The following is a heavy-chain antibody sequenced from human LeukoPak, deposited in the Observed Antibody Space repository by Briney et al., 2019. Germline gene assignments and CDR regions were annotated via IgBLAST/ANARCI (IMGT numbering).Heavy chain of an antibody. D-gene: IGHD2-15*01. CDR2: ISYDGSNK. CDR1: GFTFSSYA. J-gene: IGHJ6*02. CDR3: ARDHYCSGGSCYYYYYGMDV. V-gene: IGHV3-30*04. Sequence: PGGSLRLSCAASGFTFSSYAMHWVRQAPGKGLEWVAVISYDGSNKYYAHSVKGRFTISRDNSKNTLYLQMNSLRAEDTAVYYCARDHYCSGGSCYYYYYGMDVWGQGTTVTVSS.